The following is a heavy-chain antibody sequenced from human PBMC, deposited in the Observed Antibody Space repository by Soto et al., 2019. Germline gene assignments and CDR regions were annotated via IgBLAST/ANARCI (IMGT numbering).Heavy chain of an antibody. D-gene: IGHD2-2*01. CDR3: ARDNGAPVGDIVVVPALYYMDV. CDR1: GFTFSSYW. CDR2: INSDGSST. Sequence: GGSLRLSCAASGFTFSSYWMHWVRQAPGKGLVWVSRINSDGSSTRYADSVKGGLTISRDNAKNTLYLPMNSMRAEDTAVYYCARDNGAPVGDIVVVPALYYMDVWGKGTTVTVSS. J-gene: IGHJ6*03. V-gene: IGHV3-74*01.